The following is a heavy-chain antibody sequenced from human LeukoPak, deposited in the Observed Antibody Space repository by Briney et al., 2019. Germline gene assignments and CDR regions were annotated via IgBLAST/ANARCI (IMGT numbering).Heavy chain of an antibody. D-gene: IGHD1-26*01. Sequence: GGSLRLSCAASGFTFSDYTMSWVRQAPGKGLEWVSSISTSTSNTYYADSVKGRFTISRDNAKNSLYLQMNSLRAEDTAVYSCAAGYSRYFFDYWGRGTLVTVSS. CDR2: ISTSTSNT. J-gene: IGHJ4*02. CDR1: GFTFSDYT. V-gene: IGHV3-21*01. CDR3: AAGYSRYFFDY.